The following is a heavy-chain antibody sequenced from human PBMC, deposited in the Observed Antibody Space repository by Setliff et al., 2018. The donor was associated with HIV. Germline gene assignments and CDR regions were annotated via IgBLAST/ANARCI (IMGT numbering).Heavy chain of an antibody. Sequence: SETLSLTCTVSGGSMSRFYWTWIRQPPGKGLEWIGFVYSTGSINYSPSFRGRLTISLDTSENQFSLHLTSVTAADTAVYYCARAEGDAYNSLPNFDSWGPGALVTV. V-gene: IGHV4-59*01. CDR2: VYSTGSI. D-gene: IGHD1-1*01. CDR3: ARAEGDAYNSLPNFDS. CDR1: GGSMSRFY. J-gene: IGHJ4*02.